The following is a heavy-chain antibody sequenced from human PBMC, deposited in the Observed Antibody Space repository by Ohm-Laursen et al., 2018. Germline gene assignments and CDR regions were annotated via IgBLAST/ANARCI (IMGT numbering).Heavy chain of an antibody. CDR1: GFTFSNAW. J-gene: IGHJ4*02. Sequence: SLRLSCAASGFTFSNAWMSWVRQAPGKGLEWVGRIKSKTDGGTTDYAAPVKGRFTISRDDSKNTLYLQMNSLRAEDTAVYYCAKDLRRFPYGDSDYWGQGTLVTVSS. CDR3: AKDLRRFPYGDSDY. V-gene: IGHV3-15*01. CDR2: IKSKTDGGTT. D-gene: IGHD4-17*01.